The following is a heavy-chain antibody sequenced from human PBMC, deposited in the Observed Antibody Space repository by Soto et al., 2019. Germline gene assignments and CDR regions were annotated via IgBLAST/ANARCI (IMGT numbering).Heavy chain of an antibody. CDR1: NGSISSRSYY. CDR2: IYYIGDT. D-gene: IGHD4-17*01. Sequence: QLQLQESGSGLVKPSETLSLTCTVSNGSISSRSYYWGWIRQTPGKGLEWIGSIYYIGDTYYNPARKSRGTIAIETSKTQFALKLNSVTAADAAVYFCGGQDYGAKGYYFENWGQGTLVTVSS. CDR3: GGQDYGAKGYYFEN. V-gene: IGHV4-39*01. J-gene: IGHJ4*02.